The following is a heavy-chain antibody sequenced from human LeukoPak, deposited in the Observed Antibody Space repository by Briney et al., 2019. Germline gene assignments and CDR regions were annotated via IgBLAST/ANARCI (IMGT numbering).Heavy chain of an antibody. CDR1: GFTFSSYS. Sequence: PGGSLRLSCAASGFTFSSYSMNWVRQAPGKGLEWVSYISSSSSTIYYADSVKGRFTISRDNAKNSLYLQMNSLRAEDTAVYYCAREFAPLGYWGQGTLVTVSS. CDR3: AREFAPLGY. J-gene: IGHJ4*02. V-gene: IGHV3-48*04. D-gene: IGHD3-10*01. CDR2: ISSSSSTI.